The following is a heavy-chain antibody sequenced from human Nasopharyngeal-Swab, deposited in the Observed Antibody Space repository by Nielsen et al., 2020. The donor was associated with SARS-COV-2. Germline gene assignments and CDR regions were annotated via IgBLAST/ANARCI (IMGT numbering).Heavy chain of an antibody. D-gene: IGHD3-22*01. CDR2: ISTYNGNK. Sequence: SVKVSCKASGYTFNNYGISWVRQAPGQGLEWMAWISTYNGNKEYAQKFQGRVTMTTDTSTSTAYLELRSLRSDDTAVYYCVRVQTVVVSTYYFDSWGQGTLVTVSS. J-gene: IGHJ4*02. CDR3: VRVQTVVVSTYYFDS. V-gene: IGHV1-18*01. CDR1: GYTFNNYG.